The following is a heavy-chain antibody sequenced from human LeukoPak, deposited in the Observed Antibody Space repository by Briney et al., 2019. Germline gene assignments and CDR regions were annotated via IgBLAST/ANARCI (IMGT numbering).Heavy chain of an antibody. CDR2: ISSNGGST. V-gene: IGHV3-64*01. CDR3: AREGPRNYYFDY. Sequence: GGTLRLSCAASGFTFSSNAMHWVRQAPGKGLEYVSAISSNGGSTYYANSVKGRFTISRDNSKNTLYVQMGSLRAEDMAVYYCAREGPRNYYFDYWGQGTLVTVSS. J-gene: IGHJ4*02. CDR1: GFTFSSNA.